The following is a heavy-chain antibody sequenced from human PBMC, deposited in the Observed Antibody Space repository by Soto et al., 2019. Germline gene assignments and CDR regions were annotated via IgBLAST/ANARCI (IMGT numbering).Heavy chain of an antibody. D-gene: IGHD3-22*01. CDR1: GGTFSSYA. Sequence: QVQLVQSGAEVKKPGSSVKVSCKASGGTFSSYAISWVRQAPGQGLEWMGGIIPIFGTAKYAQKLQGRVTITADESPSTAYMELSSLRSEDTAVYYCASHDSSGYSAFDIWGQGTMVTVSS. CDR2: IIPIFGTA. CDR3: ASHDSSGYSAFDI. J-gene: IGHJ3*02. V-gene: IGHV1-69*01.